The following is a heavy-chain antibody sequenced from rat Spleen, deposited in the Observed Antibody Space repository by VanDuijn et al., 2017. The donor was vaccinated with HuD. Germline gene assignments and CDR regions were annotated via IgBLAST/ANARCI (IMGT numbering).Heavy chain of an antibody. CDR2: ISYDGGST. CDR1: GFTFNNYG. D-gene: IGHD1-2*01. CDR3: AKDGHYYSSYIPSFAY. Sequence: EVQLVESGGGLVQPGGSLKLSCAASGFTFNNYGMAWVRQAPKKGLEWVAYISYDGGSTYYRDSVKGRFTISRDNAKRTLYLQMDSLRSEDTATYYCAKDGHYYSSYIPSFAYWGQGTLVTVSS. V-gene: IGHV5-20*01. J-gene: IGHJ3*01.